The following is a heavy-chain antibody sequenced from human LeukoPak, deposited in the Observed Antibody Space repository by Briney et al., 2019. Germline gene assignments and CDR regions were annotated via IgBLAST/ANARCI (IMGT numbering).Heavy chain of an antibody. CDR1: GYTFTSYG. V-gene: IGHV1-18*01. D-gene: IGHD3-10*01. CDR2: ISVYNGNT. Sequence: ASVTVSCKASGYTFTSYGISWVRQAPGQGLEWMGWISVYNGNTNYAQKFQGRVTMTTDTSTSTAYMELRSLRSDDTAVYYCARDRWVRGVIMSSFDHWGQGTQVTVSS. CDR3: ARDRWVRGVIMSSFDH. J-gene: IGHJ4*02.